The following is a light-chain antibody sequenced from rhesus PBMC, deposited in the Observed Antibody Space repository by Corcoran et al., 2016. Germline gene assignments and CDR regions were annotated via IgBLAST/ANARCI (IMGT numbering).Light chain of an antibody. CDR2: AVS. V-gene: IGKV1-36*02. Sequence: DIQMTQSPFSLSASVGDIVTITCRASQDSSNYLSWYQQKPEKPPYSLIYAVSNLESGVPSRCSGRGSVTEFTLPIISLQPEVFATYSCLQGYNPRFTFGPGTKVDIK. CDR1: QDSSNY. CDR3: LQGYNPRFT. J-gene: IGKJ3*01.